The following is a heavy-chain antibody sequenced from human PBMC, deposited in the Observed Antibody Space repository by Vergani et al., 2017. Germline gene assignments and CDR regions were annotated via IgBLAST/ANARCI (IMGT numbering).Heavy chain of an antibody. CDR3: ARAGNYYGDYPEIN. Sequence: QVQLVQSGAEVKTPGSSVKVSCKASGGTFSSYTISWVRQAPGQGLEWMGRIIPILGIANYAQKFQGRVTITADKSTSTAYMELSSLRSEDTAVYYCARAGNYYGDYPEINWGQGTLVTVSS. CDR2: IIPILGIA. D-gene: IGHD4-17*01. J-gene: IGHJ4*02. V-gene: IGHV1-69*02. CDR1: GGTFSSYT.